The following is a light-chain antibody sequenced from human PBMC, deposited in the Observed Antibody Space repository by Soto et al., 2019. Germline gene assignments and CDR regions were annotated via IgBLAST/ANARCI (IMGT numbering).Light chain of an antibody. CDR2: GAS. J-gene: IGKJ1*01. V-gene: IGKV3-15*01. Sequence: EIVMTQSPATLSVSPGERATLSCRASQSVSSNLAWYQQKPGQAPRLLIYGASTRATGIPARFSGSGSGTDFTLTFSSLQSEDFAVYYCQQYNNWPPWTFGQGTKVDIK. CDR3: QQYNNWPPWT. CDR1: QSVSSN.